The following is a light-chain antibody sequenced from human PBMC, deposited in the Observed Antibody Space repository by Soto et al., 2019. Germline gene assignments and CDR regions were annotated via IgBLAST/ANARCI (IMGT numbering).Light chain of an antibody. CDR3: LQHNSYPLT. J-gene: IGKJ4*01. CDR2: GAS. Sequence: DIQMTQSPSFLSASVGDRVTITCRASQGIGNDLGWYQQKPGKAPKRLIYGASSLQSGVPSRFSGSGSGTEFTLTISSLQPEDFATYYCLQHNSYPLTFGGGTKVEIK. V-gene: IGKV1-17*01. CDR1: QGIGND.